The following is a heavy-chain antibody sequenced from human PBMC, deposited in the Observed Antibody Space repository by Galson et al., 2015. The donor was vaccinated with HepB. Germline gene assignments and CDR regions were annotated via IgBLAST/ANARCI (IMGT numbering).Heavy chain of an antibody. J-gene: IGHJ4*02. D-gene: IGHD2-15*01. Sequence: SLRLSCAASGFTFSNYGMHWVRQAPGKGLEWLAVIWYDGSNQYYADSVKGRFTISRDNSKSTLYLQMNSLRAEDTAVDYCAREGRVASTYFDYWGQGTLVTVSS. CDR3: AREGRVASTYFDY. V-gene: IGHV3-33*01. CDR2: IWYDGSNQ. CDR1: GFTFSNYG.